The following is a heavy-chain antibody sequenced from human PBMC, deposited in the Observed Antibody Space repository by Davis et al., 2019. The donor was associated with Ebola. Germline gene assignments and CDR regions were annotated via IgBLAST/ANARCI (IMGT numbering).Heavy chain of an antibody. CDR1: GFTFSISA. CDR2: IRGSGDNT. D-gene: IGHD3-10*01. J-gene: IGHJ6*02. Sequence: GGSLRLSCAASGFTFSISAMSWVRQAPGKGLEWVSIIRGSGDNTNYADSVRGRFTISRDNAKNSLYLQVNSLRAEDTAVYYCARALWFRELGRGYYYYYGMDVWGQGTTVTVSS. CDR3: ARALWFRELGRGYYYYYGMDV. V-gene: IGHV3-23*01.